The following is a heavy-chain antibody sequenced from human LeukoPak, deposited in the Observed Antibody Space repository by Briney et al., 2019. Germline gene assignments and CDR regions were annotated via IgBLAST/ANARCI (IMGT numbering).Heavy chain of an antibody. CDR3: ARARRVVVGASYYFDY. V-gene: IGHV4-4*02. CDR1: GGSISSSNW. Sequence: SETLSLTCAVSGGSISSSNWWSWVRQPPGKGLEWIGEVYHSGSTNYNPSLKSRVSISVDKSKNQFSLKLSSVTAADTAVYYCARARRVVVGASYYFDYWGQRTLVTVSS. D-gene: IGHD2-15*01. J-gene: IGHJ4*02. CDR2: VYHSGST.